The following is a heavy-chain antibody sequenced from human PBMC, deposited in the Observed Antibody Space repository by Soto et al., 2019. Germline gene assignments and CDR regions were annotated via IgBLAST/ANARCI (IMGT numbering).Heavy chain of an antibody. D-gene: IGHD3-22*01. CDR1: GFTFSSYW. V-gene: IGHV3-7*01. J-gene: IGHJ4*02. Sequence: GGSLRLSCAASGFTFSSYWMSWVRQAPGKGLEWVANIKQDGSEKYYVDSVKGRFTISRDNAKNSLYLQMNSLRAEDTAVYYCAREAKNYYDSSGYLDYWGQGTLVTVSS. CDR3: AREAKNYYDSSGYLDY. CDR2: IKQDGSEK.